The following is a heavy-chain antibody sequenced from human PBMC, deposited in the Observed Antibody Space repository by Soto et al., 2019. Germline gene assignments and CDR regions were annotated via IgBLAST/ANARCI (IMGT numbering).Heavy chain of an antibody. D-gene: IGHD3-3*01. J-gene: IGHJ4*02. V-gene: IGHV3-48*03. CDR3: VRYRRHTLCTGVATRTFDY. CDR2: ISSSGNTV. Sequence: GGSLRLSCAACRFPFSTCEMNGVRQAPGKGLEWVSYISSSGNTVYYADSVKGRFTISRDNTRNSLYLQMNSLRDADTAIYYCVRYRRHTLCTGVATRTFDYWGQGTLVTVPS. CDR1: RFPFSTCE.